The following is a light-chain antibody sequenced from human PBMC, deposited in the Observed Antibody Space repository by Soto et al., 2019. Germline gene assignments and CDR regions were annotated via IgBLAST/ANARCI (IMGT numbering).Light chain of an antibody. CDR3: QQYNSYWRT. V-gene: IGKV1-5*01. J-gene: IGKJ1*01. Sequence: DIRMTQSPSALSPSVGDRVTITCRASQTISNWLAWYQQKPGKAPKLLIYDASSLESGVPSRFSGSGSGTDFTLTISSLHPDDFATYYCQQYNSYWRTFGQGTKV. CDR1: QTISNW. CDR2: DAS.